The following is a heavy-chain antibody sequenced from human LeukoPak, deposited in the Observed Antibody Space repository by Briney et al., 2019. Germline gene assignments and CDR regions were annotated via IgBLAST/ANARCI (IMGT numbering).Heavy chain of an antibody. J-gene: IGHJ6*02. V-gene: IGHV3-30*03. CDR2: ISNAGSNK. Sequence: PGRSLRLSCAASGFSFSTFGMYWLRQSPGKGLEWVAAISNAGSNKNYADSVEGRFTISRDNSKNTLYLQVNSLRVEDTAVYYCARDRAPNYNYYGIDVWGQGITVTVS. CDR3: ARDRAPNYNYYGIDV. D-gene: IGHD3-10*01. CDR1: GFSFSTFG.